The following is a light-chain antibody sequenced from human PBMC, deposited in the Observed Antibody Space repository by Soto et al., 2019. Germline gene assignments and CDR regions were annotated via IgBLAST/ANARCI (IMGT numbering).Light chain of an antibody. J-gene: IGLJ2*01. V-gene: IGLV2-8*01. CDR3: SSYAGSNNLV. Sequence: QSALTQPASVSGSPGQTITISCTGTSSDVGNYDYVSWFQHHPGKAPKLLIYEVSKRPSGVPDRFSGSKSGNTASLTVSGLQAEDEADYYCSSYAGSNNLVFGGGTKLTVL. CDR1: SSDVGNYDY. CDR2: EVS.